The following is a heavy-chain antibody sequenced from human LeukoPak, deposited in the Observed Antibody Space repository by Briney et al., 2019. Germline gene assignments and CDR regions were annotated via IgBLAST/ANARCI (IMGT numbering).Heavy chain of an antibody. V-gene: IGHV3-74*01. D-gene: IGHD1-26*01. CDR1: GFKFSSYW. Sequence: GGSLRLSCAVSGFKFSSYWMNWVRQVPGKGLVWVAHINTNGDSANYADSVKGRFTISRDNAKSTLSLQMNSLRAEDTAVYYCAREGEWELNPGGWYYFDYWGQGTLVTVSS. CDR2: INTNGDSA. CDR3: AREGEWELNPGGWYYFDY. J-gene: IGHJ4*02.